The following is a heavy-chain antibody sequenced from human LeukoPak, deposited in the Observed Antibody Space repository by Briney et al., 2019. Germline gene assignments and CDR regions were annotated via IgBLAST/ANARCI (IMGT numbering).Heavy chain of an antibody. CDR2: INHSGST. CDR1: GGSISSYY. Sequence: PSETLSLTCTVSGGSISSYYWSWIRQPPGKGLEGIGEINHSGSTNYNPSLKSRVTISVDTSKNQFSLKLSSVTAADTAVYYCARGYAFDAFDIWGQGTMVTVSS. D-gene: IGHD2/OR15-2a*01. V-gene: IGHV4-34*01. CDR3: ARGYAFDAFDI. J-gene: IGHJ3*02.